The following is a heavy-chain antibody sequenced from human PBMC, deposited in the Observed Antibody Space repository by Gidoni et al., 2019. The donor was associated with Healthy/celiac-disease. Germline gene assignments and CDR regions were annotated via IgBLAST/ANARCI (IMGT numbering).Heavy chain of an antibody. D-gene: IGHD1-26*01. V-gene: IGHV3-66*01. CDR3: ARDAGYSGSYYYGMDV. CDR2: IFSGGST. CDR1: GFTISTTY. J-gene: IGHJ6*02. Sequence: EVQLVESGGDLVQPGGSLRLSCAASGFTISTTYMSWVRQAPGKGLEWVSVIFSGGSTYYADSVKGRFTISRDNSKNTLFLQMNSLRAEDTALYYCARDAGYSGSYYYGMDVWGQGTTVTVSS.